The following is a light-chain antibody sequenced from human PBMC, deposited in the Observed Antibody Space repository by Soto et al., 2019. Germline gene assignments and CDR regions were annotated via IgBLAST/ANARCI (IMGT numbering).Light chain of an antibody. CDR1: SSDVGRYNY. V-gene: IGLV2-23*01. CDR3: CSYAGSSTWV. Sequence: QSALTQPRSVSGSPGQSVTISCTGTSSDVGRYNYVSWYQQHPGKAPKLMLYEGSKRPSGVSNRFSGSKSGNTASLTISGLQAEDEADYYCCSYAGSSTWVFGGGTKLTVL. J-gene: IGLJ3*02. CDR2: EGS.